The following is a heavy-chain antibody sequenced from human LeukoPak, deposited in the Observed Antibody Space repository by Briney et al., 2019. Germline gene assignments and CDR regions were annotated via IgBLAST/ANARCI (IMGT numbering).Heavy chain of an antibody. CDR2: IYSGGRT. CDR1: GFIVSSSY. Sequence: GGSLRLSCAASGFIVSSSYMIWVRQAPGKGLEWVSIIYSGGRTYYADSVKDRFTISRDNSKNTVYLEMNSLRAEDTAVYYCAKEQAGSGYGMDVWGQGTTVTVSS. CDR3: AKEQAGSGYGMDV. V-gene: IGHV3-53*01. J-gene: IGHJ6*02. D-gene: IGHD3-10*01.